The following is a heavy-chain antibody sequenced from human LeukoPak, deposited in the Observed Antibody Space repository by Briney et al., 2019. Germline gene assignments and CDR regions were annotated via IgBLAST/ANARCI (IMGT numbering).Heavy chain of an antibody. Sequence: PSQTLSLTCTVSGGSISSGSYYWSWIRQPAGKGLEWIGYIYYSGSTNYNPSLKSRVTISVDTSKNQFSLKLSSVTAADTAVYYCARHSSSWYVRSYYGMDVWGQGTTVTVSS. CDR1: GGSISSGSYY. V-gene: IGHV4-61*09. D-gene: IGHD6-13*01. J-gene: IGHJ6*02. CDR3: ARHSSSWYVRSYYGMDV. CDR2: IYYSGST.